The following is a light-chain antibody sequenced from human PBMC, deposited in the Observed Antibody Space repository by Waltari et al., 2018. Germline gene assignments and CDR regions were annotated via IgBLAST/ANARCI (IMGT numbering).Light chain of an antibody. J-gene: IGLJ3*02. CDR3: AAWDDRMNGHWV. CDR2: RND. CDR1: SSNIGDNV. Sequence: QSMLTPPPSASETPGQRVTISCSGSSSNIGDNVVNWYQQLPGKAPKLLIYRNDQRPSGVPDRFSASKSGTSASLAISGLQSEDEADYYCAAWDDRMNGHWVFGGGTKVTVL. V-gene: IGLV1-44*01.